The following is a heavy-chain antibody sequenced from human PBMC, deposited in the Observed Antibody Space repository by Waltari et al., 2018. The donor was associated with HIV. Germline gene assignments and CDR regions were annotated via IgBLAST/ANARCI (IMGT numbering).Heavy chain of an antibody. Sequence: EVQLLESGGGLIQPGGSLRLFCAASGFTFSNFAMSWVRQAPGKGLDWVSSISESGGTTYYAYSVRGRFTISRDNSKNTLYLQMNSLRVEDTAVYYCAKPWHLFDYWGQGVLVTVSS. V-gene: IGHV3-23*01. J-gene: IGHJ4*02. CDR3: AKPWHLFDY. D-gene: IGHD3-3*02. CDR1: GFTFSNFA. CDR2: ISESGGTT.